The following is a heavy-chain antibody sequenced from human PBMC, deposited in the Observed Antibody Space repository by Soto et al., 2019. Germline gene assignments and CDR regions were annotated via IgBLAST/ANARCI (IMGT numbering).Heavy chain of an antibody. D-gene: IGHD2-2*01. CDR1: GYQFTGSY. J-gene: IGHJ4*02. CDR2: INPHTGFT. CDR3: ARQYCRGTSCYWYFDF. Sequence: QVRLVQSGADVQRPGASMNISCQASGYQFTGSYLHWVRRAPGHGLQWMGMINPHTGFTTYAETFQERVTMTTDKSAGTVFLGLGRLTSDDTATYYCARQYCRGTSCYWYFDFWGQGTFVSVSS. V-gene: IGHV1-2*02.